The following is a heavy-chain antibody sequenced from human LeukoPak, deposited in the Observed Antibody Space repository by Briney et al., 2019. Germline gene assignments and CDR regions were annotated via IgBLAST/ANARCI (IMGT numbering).Heavy chain of an antibody. J-gene: IGHJ3*02. CDR2: INSDGRST. D-gene: IGHD3-22*01. CDR1: GFTLSTYW. V-gene: IGHV3-74*01. CDR3: ARDYYYDSGGYTKGQRWTFDI. Sequence: PGGSLRLSCAASGFTLSTYWMHWVRQAAGKGLVWVSRINSDGRSTSYADSVKGRFTISRDNAKNTLYLQMNSLRAEDTAVYYCARDYYYDSGGYTKGQRWTFDIWGQGTMVTASS.